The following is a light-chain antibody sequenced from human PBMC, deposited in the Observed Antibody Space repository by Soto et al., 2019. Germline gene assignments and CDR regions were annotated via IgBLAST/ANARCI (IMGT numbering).Light chain of an antibody. CDR3: QHYDNSPLT. Sequence: EIVLTQSPGTLSLPPGERATLSCRASQSVSTNYLAWYQQKPGQAPRLLIYGASSRATGIPDRFSGSGSGTDFTLTINRLEPEDFAVYYCQHYDNSPLTFGGGTKVEIK. CDR2: GAS. J-gene: IGKJ4*01. V-gene: IGKV3-20*01. CDR1: QSVSTNY.